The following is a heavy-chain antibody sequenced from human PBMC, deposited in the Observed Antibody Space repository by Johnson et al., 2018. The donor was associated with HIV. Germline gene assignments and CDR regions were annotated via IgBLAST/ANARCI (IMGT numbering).Heavy chain of an antibody. Sequence: QVQLVESGGGLVKPGGSLRLSCAASGFTFSNAWMSWVRQAPGKGLEWVAVISYDGSNKYYADSVKGRFTISRDNSKNTLYLQMNSLRAEDTAVYYCARGPHEVVVVAATSAFDIWGQGTMVTVSS. J-gene: IGHJ3*02. V-gene: IGHV3-30-3*01. D-gene: IGHD2-15*01. CDR1: GFTFSNAW. CDR3: ARGPHEVVVVAATSAFDI. CDR2: ISYDGSNK.